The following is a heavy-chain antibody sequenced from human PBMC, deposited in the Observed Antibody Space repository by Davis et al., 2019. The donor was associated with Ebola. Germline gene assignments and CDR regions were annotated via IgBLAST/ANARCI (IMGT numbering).Heavy chain of an antibody. CDR2: INSDGSST. CDR1: GFTFSSYA. CDR3: AKDDGDYEYYFDY. V-gene: IGHV3-74*01. Sequence: GESLKISCAASGFTFSSYAMHWVRQAPGKGLVWVSRINSDGSSTSYADSVKGRFTISRDNAKNTLYLQMNSLRAEDTALYYCAKDDGDYEYYFDYWGQGTLVTVSS. D-gene: IGHD4-17*01. J-gene: IGHJ4*02.